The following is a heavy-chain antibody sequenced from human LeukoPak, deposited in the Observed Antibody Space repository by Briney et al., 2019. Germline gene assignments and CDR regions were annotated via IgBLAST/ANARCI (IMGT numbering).Heavy chain of an antibody. Sequence: GGSLRLSCAASGFTFSDHYMDWVRQATGKGLEWVGRITNKPKSYNTEYAASVKGRFTISRDDSKNSLYLQMNSLKTEDTAVYYSARGFHYDFWSGSYYFDYWGQGTRVTVSS. CDR2: ITNKPKSYNT. CDR3: ARGFHYDFWSGSYYFDY. V-gene: IGHV3-72*01. D-gene: IGHD3-3*01. CDR1: GFTFSDHY. J-gene: IGHJ4*02.